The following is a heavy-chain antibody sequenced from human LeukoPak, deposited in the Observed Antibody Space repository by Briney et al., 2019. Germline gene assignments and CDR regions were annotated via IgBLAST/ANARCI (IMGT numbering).Heavy chain of an antibody. CDR1: GFTVSTNH. CDR3: ARGSRVTTRLDAFDI. CDR2: IYSGGSI. J-gene: IGHJ3*02. D-gene: IGHD4-17*01. V-gene: IGHV3-53*01. Sequence: GGSLRLSCAASGFTVSTNHMSWVRQTPGKGLEWVSTIYSGGSIYYADSVKGRFTISRDNSKNTLYLQMNSLRVEDTAVYYCARGSRVTTRLDAFDIWGQGTMVTVAS.